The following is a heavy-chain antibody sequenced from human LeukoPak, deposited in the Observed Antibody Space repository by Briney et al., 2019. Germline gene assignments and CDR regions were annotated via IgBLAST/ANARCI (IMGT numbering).Heavy chain of an antibody. CDR2: ISGGRT. CDR3: AKTRGYSGYDCSDY. Sequence: QSGGSLRLSCEASGFTFSSYAMSWVRQAPGKGLEWVSVISGGRTYYADSVKGRFTISRDNSKNTLYLQMNSLRAEDTAVYYCAKTRGYSGYDCSDYWGQGTLVTVSS. J-gene: IGHJ4*02. V-gene: IGHV3-23*01. CDR1: GFTFSSYA. D-gene: IGHD5-12*01.